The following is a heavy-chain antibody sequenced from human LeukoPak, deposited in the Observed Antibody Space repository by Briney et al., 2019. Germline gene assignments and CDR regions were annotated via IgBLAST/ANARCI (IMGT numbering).Heavy chain of an antibody. CDR1: GDSISSGDYY. V-gene: IGHV4-31*03. CDR3: ANLWFGELGYYFDY. J-gene: IGHJ4*02. Sequence: SETLALTCTVSGDSISSGDYYWSWIRQHPAKGLEWIGYIYYSGSTYYSPSLKSRDTISVGTSKNQFSLRLSSVAAADTAVYYCANLWFGELGYYFDYWGQGTLVTVSS. D-gene: IGHD3-10*01. CDR2: IYYSGST.